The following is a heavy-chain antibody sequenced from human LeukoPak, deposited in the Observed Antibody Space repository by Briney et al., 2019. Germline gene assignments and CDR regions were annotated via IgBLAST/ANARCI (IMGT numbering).Heavy chain of an antibody. CDR2: FSASGGST. J-gene: IGHJ4*02. CDR1: GFTFRSYA. D-gene: IGHD3-10*01. Sequence: GGSLRLSCAASGFTFRSYAMRWGRPAEGHGLARLSAFSASGGSTYYADSVKGRFTISRDNSKNTLYLQMNSLRAEDTAVYYCAKDRGYYGSGRVDYFDYWGQGTLVTVSS. CDR3: AKDRGYYGSGRVDYFDY. V-gene: IGHV3-23*01.